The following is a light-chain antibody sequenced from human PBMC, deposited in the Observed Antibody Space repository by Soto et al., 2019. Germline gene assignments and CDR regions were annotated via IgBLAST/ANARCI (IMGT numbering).Light chain of an antibody. CDR2: KAS. J-gene: IGKJ4*01. CDR3: QHYNSYPLT. Sequence: DIQMTQSPSTLSGSVGDRVTITCRASQTISSWLAWYQQKPGKAPKLLIYKASTLKSGVPSRFSGSGSGTEFTLTIRSMQTDDFATYYCQHYNSYPLTFGGGTKVDIK. V-gene: IGKV1-5*03. CDR1: QTISSW.